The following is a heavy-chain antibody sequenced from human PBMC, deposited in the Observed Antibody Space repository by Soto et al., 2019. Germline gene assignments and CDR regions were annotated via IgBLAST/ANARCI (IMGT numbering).Heavy chain of an antibody. CDR2: IYPSGMP. D-gene: IGHD5-18*01. V-gene: IGHV4-30-2*01. J-gene: IGHJ4*02. CDR3: ARERGGYGLFDS. Sequence: PSETLSLTCTVSCGSISNAAYSWSWIRQPPGKGLEWIGYIYPSGMPFYNPSLRSRVTISIDRSNDQFSLNLKSVTAADTAVYYCARERGGYGLFDSWGQGTLVTV. CDR1: CGSISNAAYS.